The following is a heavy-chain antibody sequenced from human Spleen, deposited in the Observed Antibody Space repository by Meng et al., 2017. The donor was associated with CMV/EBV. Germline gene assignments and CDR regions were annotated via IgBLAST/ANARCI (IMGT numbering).Heavy chain of an antibody. V-gene: IGHV1-2*02. CDR3: ASLVAAQDNLDY. D-gene: IGHD6-6*01. CDR1: GYTFTSYG. J-gene: IGHJ4*02. CDR2: INPNSGGT. Sequence: VQLVQSGAEVKKPGASVKVSCKASGYTFTSYGISWVRQAPGQGLEWMGWINPNSGGTNYAQKFQGRVTMTRDTSISTAYMELSRLRSDDTAVYYCASLVAAQDNLDYWGQGTLVTVSS.